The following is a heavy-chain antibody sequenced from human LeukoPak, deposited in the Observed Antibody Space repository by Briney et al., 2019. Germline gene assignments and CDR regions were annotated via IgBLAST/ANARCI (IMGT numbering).Heavy chain of an antibody. V-gene: IGHV4-59*01. CDR3: ARGSIYNWNLFDY. Sequence: SETLSLTCAVSGVTIRSYYWSWIRQPPGKGLEWIGFIYYSGSTNYNPSLKSRVTISVDTSKNQFSLKLSSVTAADTAVYYCARGSIYNWNLFDYWGQGILVTVSS. CDR2: IYYSGST. D-gene: IGHD1-20*01. CDR1: GVTIRSYY. J-gene: IGHJ4*02.